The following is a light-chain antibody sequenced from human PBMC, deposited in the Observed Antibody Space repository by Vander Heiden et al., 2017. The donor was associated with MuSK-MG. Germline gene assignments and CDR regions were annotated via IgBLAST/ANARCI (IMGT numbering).Light chain of an antibody. V-gene: IGKV1-6*01. Sequence: AIQMTKSPSSLSASVGDRVTITCRASQGIRNDLGWYQQKPGKAPKLLIYAASSLQSGVPSRFSGSGSGTDFTLTISSLQPEDFATYYCRQDDNSPWTFGQGTKVEIK. CDR1: QGIRND. J-gene: IGKJ1*01. CDR2: AAS. CDR3: RQDDNSPWT.